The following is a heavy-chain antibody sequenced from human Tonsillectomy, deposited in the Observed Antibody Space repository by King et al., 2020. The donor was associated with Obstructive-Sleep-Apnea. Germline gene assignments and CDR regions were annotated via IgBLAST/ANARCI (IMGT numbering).Heavy chain of an antibody. CDR2: ISRDGTNT. D-gene: IGHD4-17*01. CDR3: ARLRVASGDFPL. V-gene: IGHV3-30*07. Sequence: VQLVESGGGVVQPGRSLRLSCAASGFTFSYYALHWVRQAPGGGLEWVAGISRDGTNTEYLDSVKGRFTISRDNSKNILFLQLNSLKPEDTAVYYCARLRVASGDFPLWGRGPLLTVSS. CDR1: GFTFSYYA. J-gene: IGHJ2*01.